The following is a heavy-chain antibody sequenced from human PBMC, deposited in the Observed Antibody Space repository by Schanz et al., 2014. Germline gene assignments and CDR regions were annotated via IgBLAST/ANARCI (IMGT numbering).Heavy chain of an antibody. CDR2: IGYLGDT. D-gene: IGHD2-15*01. J-gene: IGHJ6*02. CDR3: AKGMGYCSGGTCYDYYYYGLDV. Sequence: DVQLLESGGGLVQPGGSLRLSCAASGFTLSNSDMHWVRQGTGKGLEWVSTIGYLGDTYYPDSVKGWFTISRDNSENTLYLQMNSLSADDTAVFYCAKGMGYCSGGTCYDYYYYGLDVWGQGTTVTVSS. V-gene: IGHV3-13*01. CDR1: GFTLSNSD.